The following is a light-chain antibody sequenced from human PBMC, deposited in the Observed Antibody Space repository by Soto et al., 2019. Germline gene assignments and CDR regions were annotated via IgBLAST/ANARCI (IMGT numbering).Light chain of an antibody. CDR3: QQYNHWPQT. CDR1: QSVTSN. J-gene: IGKJ1*01. CDR2: GAS. V-gene: IGKV3-15*01. Sequence: EIVRTQSPVTLSVSPEERAPLSCRASQSVTSNLAWYQQKPGQAPRLLIYGASTRASGIPARFSGSGSGTEFTLTISSLQSEEFAVYYCQQYNHWPQTFGQGTKVDIK.